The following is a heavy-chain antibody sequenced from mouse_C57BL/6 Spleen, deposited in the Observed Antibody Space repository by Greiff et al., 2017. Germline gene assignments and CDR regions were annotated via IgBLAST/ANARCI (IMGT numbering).Heavy chain of an antibody. J-gene: IGHJ4*01. CDR1: GFTFSDYG. D-gene: IGHD4-1*01. Sequence: EVKLKESGGGLVKPGGSLKLSCAASGFTFSDYGMHWVRQAPEKGLEWVAYISSGSSTIYYADTVKGRFTISRDNAKNTLFLQMTSLRSEDTAMYYCARTLTGYAMDYWGQGTSVTVSS. V-gene: IGHV5-17*01. CDR2: ISSGSSTI. CDR3: ARTLTGYAMDY.